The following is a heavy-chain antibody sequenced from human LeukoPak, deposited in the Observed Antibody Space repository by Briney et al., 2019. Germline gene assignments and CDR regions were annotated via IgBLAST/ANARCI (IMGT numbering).Heavy chain of an antibody. CDR1: GFTFSSCG. J-gene: IGHJ4*02. D-gene: IGHD6-13*01. Sequence: SGGSLRLSCAASGFTFSSCGMHWVRQAPGKGLEWVAVISPDGNDKHYTDSVKGRFTVSRDNSKNTVFLEIYSLRTEDTALYYCAKDRSSTWSFDYWGQGTLVTVSS. CDR3: AKDRSSTWSFDY. CDR2: ISPDGNDK. V-gene: IGHV3-30*18.